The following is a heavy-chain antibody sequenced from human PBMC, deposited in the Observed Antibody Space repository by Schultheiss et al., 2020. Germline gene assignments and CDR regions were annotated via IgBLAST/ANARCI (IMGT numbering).Heavy chain of an antibody. Sequence: GGSLRLSCAASGFSFSDYYMSWIRQAPGTGLEWVSAISGSGGSTYYADSVKGRFTISRDNSKNTLYLQMNSLRAEDTAVYYCAKALSYYYGSGSYYTPFDYWGQGTLVTVSS. D-gene: IGHD3-10*01. CDR2: ISGSGGST. V-gene: IGHV3-23*01. J-gene: IGHJ4*02. CDR3: AKALSYYYGSGSYYTPFDY. CDR1: GFSFSDYY.